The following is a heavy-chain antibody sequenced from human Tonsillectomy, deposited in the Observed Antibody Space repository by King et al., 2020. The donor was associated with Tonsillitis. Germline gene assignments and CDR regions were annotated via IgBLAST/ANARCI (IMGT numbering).Heavy chain of an antibody. V-gene: IGHV3-33*08. CDR1: GFTFSSYG. D-gene: IGHD3-22*01. CDR3: AREGEYYYDSSGLVDY. CDR2: IWYDGSNK. Sequence: VQLVESGGGVVQPGRSLRLSCAASGFTFSSYGMHWVRQAPGKGLEWVAVIWYDGSNKYYADSVKGRFTISRDNSKNTPYLQMNSLRAEDTAVYYCAREGEYYYDSSGLVDYWGQGTLVTVSS. J-gene: IGHJ4*02.